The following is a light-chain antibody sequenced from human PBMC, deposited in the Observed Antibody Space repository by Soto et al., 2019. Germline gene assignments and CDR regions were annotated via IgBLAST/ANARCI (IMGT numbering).Light chain of an antibody. CDR2: GAS. J-gene: IGKJ1*01. CDR3: QQYNNWPWT. CDR1: QSVSSN. Sequence: EIVMTQSPATLSVSPGERATLSCRASQSVSSNLAWYQQKPGQAPRLLIYGASTRATAIPARFSGSGSVTEVTLTISSLQAEDFAVYYCQQYNNWPWTFSQGTKVEIK. V-gene: IGKV3-15*01.